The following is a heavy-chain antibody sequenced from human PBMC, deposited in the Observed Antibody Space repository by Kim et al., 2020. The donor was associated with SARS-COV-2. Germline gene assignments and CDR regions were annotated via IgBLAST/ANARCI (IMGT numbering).Heavy chain of an antibody. J-gene: IGHJ4*02. V-gene: IGHV1-18*01. Sequence: ASVKVSCKASGYTFINYGISWVRQAPGQGLEWMGCISPYNGNTQYAQKFQGRVTMTTDTSSSTAYMELRSLRSDDTAVYYCARAGGIVVVVAAHHLDHWGQGTLVTVSS. D-gene: IGHD2-15*01. CDR1: GYTFINYG. CDR3: ARAGGIVVVVAAHHLDH. CDR2: ISPYNGNT.